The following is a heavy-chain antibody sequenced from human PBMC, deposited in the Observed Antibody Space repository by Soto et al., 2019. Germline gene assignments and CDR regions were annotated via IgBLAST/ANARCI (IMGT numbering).Heavy chain of an antibody. V-gene: IGHV4-39*01. CDR3: AGSTSWFDP. Sequence: QLQLQESGPGLVKPSETMSLTCTVSGGSISSSSYYWGWIRHPPGKGLDWIGSIYYSGSTYYNPSIKRRVTLSVDKSTNQFSLTLSSVTAADTAVYYSAGSTSWFDPWGQGTLVTVSS. D-gene: IGHD6-13*01. J-gene: IGHJ5*02. CDR2: IYYSGST. CDR1: GGSISSSSYY.